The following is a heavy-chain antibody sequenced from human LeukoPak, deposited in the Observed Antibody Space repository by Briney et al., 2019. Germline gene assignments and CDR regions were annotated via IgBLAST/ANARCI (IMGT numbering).Heavy chain of an antibody. CDR2: ISYDGSNK. CDR3: ARSVTLDWDYFDY. J-gene: IGHJ4*02. V-gene: IGHV3-30*19. D-gene: IGHD4-23*01. CDR1: GFTFSSYG. Sequence: GGSLRLSCAASGFTFSSYGMHWVRRAPGQGLEWVAVISYDGSNKYYADSVKGRFTISRDNSKNTLYLQVSSLRAEDTAVYYCARSVTLDWDYFDYWGQGTLVTVSS.